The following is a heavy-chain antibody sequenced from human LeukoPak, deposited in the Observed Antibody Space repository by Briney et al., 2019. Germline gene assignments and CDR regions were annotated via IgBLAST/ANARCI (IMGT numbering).Heavy chain of an antibody. CDR2: INHNGNVN. Sequence: GGSLRLSCAASGFTFSSYWMNWARQAPGKGLEWVASINHNGNVNYYVDSVKGRFTISRDNAKNSLYLQMSNLRAEDTAVYSCARDVDTSNHMSIFDPWGQGTLVTVSS. D-gene: IGHD3-3*02. CDR3: ARDVDTSNHMSIFDP. CDR1: GFTFSSYW. J-gene: IGHJ5*02. V-gene: IGHV3-7*01.